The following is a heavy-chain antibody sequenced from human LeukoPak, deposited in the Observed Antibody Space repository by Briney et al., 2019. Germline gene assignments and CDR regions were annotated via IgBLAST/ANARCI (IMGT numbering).Heavy chain of an antibody. CDR1: GGSISSGSYY. Sequence: SETLSLTCTVSGGSISSGSYYGSWIRQPAGKGLEWIGRIYTSGSTNYNPSLKSRVTISVDTSKNQFSLKLSSVTAADTAVYYCATTVVTPYIFDYWGQGTLVTVSS. V-gene: IGHV4-61*02. D-gene: IGHD4-23*01. CDR3: ATTVVTPYIFDY. J-gene: IGHJ4*02. CDR2: IYTSGST.